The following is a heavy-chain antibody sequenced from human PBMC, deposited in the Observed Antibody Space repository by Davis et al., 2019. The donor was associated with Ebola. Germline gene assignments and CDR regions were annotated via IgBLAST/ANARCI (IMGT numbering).Heavy chain of an antibody. Sequence: GESLKISCAASGFTFTSYGMHWVRQAPGKGLEWVALIWYDGSNKYYADSVKCRFTISRDNSKKTLYLQMNSLRAEDTAVYYCARGLGRGYDLGYYYYYGMDVWGQGTTVTVSS. D-gene: IGHD5-12*01. V-gene: IGHV3-33*01. J-gene: IGHJ6*02. CDR2: IWYDGSNK. CDR3: ARGLGRGYDLGYYYYYGMDV. CDR1: GFTFTSYG.